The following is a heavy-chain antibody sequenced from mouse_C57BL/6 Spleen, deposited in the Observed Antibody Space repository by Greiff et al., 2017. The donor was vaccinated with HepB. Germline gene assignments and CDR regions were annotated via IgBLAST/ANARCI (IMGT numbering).Heavy chain of an antibody. D-gene: IGHD2-3*01. CDR2: INPNNGGT. CDR1: GYTFTDYN. J-gene: IGHJ1*03. V-gene: IGHV1-18*01. Sequence: EVQLQQSGPELVKPGASVKIPCKASGYTFTDYNMDWVKQSHGKSLEWIGDINPNNGGTNYNQKFKGKATLTVDKSSSTAYMELRSLTSEDTAVYYCARGGGYYGWYFDVWGTGTTVTVSS. CDR3: ARGGGYYGWYFDV.